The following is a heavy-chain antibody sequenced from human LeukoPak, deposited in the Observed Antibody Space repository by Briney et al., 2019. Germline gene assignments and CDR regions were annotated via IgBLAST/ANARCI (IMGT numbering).Heavy chain of an antibody. J-gene: IGHJ3*02. V-gene: IGHV5-51*01. D-gene: IGHD2-21*02. CDR2: IYPGDSDT. CDR3: ARPGPLVVTAIHDAFDI. Sequence: GESLKISCKASGYSFTTYWIGWVRQMPGKGLEWMGIIYPGDSDTRYSPSFQGQVTISADKSISTAYLQWSSLKASDTAMYYCARPGPLVVTAIHDAFDIWGQGTMVTVSS. CDR1: GYSFTTYW.